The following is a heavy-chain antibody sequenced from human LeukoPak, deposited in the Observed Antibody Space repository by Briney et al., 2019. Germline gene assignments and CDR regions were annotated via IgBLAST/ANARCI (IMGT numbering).Heavy chain of an antibody. CDR2: IYTSGST. Sequence: SETLSLTCTVSGGSISSGSYYWSWIRQPAGKGLEWIGRIYTSGSTNYNPSLKSRVTISVDTSKNQFSLKLSSVTAADTAVYYCARHSYGPPAYYYYMDVWGKGTTVTISS. V-gene: IGHV4-61*02. CDR1: GGSISSGSYY. J-gene: IGHJ6*03. CDR3: ARHSYGPPAYYYYMDV. D-gene: IGHD5-18*01.